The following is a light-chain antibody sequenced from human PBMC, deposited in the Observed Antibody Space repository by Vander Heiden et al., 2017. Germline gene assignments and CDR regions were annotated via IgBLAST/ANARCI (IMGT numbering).Light chain of an antibody. J-gene: IGLJ2*01. Sequence: SVLPHPPPASGSPGPSVTISFFGTRSTIAGNVVYWYQQLQETAAKVLICKNNQRPSRVPDRFAGCKSGTLASLAISGLRSEDEADYYCATWDESLSAVVFGGGTKLTVL. CDR2: KNN. CDR3: ATWDESLSAVV. V-gene: IGLV1-47*01. CDR1: RSTIAGNV.